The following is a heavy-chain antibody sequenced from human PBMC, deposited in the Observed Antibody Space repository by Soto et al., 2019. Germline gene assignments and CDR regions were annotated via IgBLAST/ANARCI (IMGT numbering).Heavy chain of an antibody. V-gene: IGHV1-2*04. J-gene: IGHJ4*02. Sequence: GASVKVSCKASGYTFTGYYMHWVRQAPGQGLEWMGWINPNSGGTNYAQKFQGWVTMTRDTSISTAYMELSRLRSDDTAVYYCARGWPYYDSSGTYFDYWGQGTLVTVSS. CDR3: ARGWPYYDSSGTYFDY. CDR1: GYTFTGYY. CDR2: INPNSGGT. D-gene: IGHD3-22*01.